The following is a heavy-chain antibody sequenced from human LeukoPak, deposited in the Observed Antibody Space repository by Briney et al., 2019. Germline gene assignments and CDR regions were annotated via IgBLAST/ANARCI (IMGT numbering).Heavy chain of an antibody. CDR1: GYHFSTYG. CDR3: ARDTGGDCLDY. CDR2: INGYNDKT. J-gene: IGHJ4*02. V-gene: IGHV1-18*01. Sequence: ASVKVSCKASGYHFSTYGISWVRQAPGQGLEWMGRINGYNDKTKYEEKVQGRVTMTIDTSTSTAYMELRSLTSDDTAVYYCARDTGGDCLDYWGQGTLVTVSS. D-gene: IGHD2-8*02.